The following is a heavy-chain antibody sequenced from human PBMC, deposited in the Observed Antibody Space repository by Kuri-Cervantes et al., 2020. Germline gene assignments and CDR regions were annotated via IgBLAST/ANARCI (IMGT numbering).Heavy chain of an antibody. CDR2: IRRDEREK. Sequence: GESLKISCAASKFLFSSFAMTWVRQGPGKGLEWVANIRRDEREKYYVDSVKGRFTISRDNTKNSLYLEMNSLRAEDTALYYCARDVGDNWSGYIYDYWGQGTLVTVSS. D-gene: IGHD3-3*01. CDR3: ARDVGDNWSGYIYDY. J-gene: IGHJ4*02. CDR1: KFLFSSFA. V-gene: IGHV3-7*03.